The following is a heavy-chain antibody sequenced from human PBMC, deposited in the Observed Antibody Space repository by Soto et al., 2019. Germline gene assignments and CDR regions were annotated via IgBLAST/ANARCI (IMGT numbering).Heavy chain of an antibody. V-gene: IGHV3-30-3*01. D-gene: IGHD6-19*01. CDR1: GFTFSSYA. CDR3: ARDRAVACPGDDAFDI. Sequence: QVQLVESGGGVVQPGRSLRLSCAASGFTFSSYAMHWVRQAPGKGLEWVAVISYDGSNKYYADSVKGRFTISRDKSKHTLYRQMNSLGPEDTAVYYCARDRAVACPGDDAFDIWGQGTMGTVSS. CDR2: ISYDGSNK. J-gene: IGHJ3*02.